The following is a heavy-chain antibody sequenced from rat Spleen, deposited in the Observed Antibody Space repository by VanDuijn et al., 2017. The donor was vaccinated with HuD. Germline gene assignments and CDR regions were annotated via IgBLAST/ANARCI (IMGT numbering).Heavy chain of an antibody. V-gene: IGHV5-7*01. CDR3: TRAGYLRDWYFDF. Sequence: EVQLVESDGDLVQPGRSLKLSCSASGFTFTDFYMAWVRQAPTKGLEWVATISYDDSGTYYRDSVKGRFTISRDNAKSTLYLQMDSLRSEDTATYYCTRAGYLRDWYFDFWGPGTMVTVSS. J-gene: IGHJ1*01. CDR2: ISYDDSGT. D-gene: IGHD2-2*01. CDR1: GFTFTDFY.